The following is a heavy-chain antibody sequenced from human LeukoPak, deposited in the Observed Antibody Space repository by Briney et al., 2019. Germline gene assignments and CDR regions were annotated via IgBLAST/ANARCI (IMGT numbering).Heavy chain of an antibody. CDR1: GYTFTSYD. CDR3: ARRGYSDYGPAPYYYYYYYMDV. D-gene: IGHD5-12*01. Sequence: GASVKVSCKASGYTFTSYDINWVRQATGQGLEWMGWMNPNSGNTGYAQKFQGRVTMTRNTSISIAYMELSSLRSEDTAVYYCARRGYSDYGPAPYYYYYYYMDVWGKGTTVTISS. CDR2: MNPNSGNT. J-gene: IGHJ6*03. V-gene: IGHV1-8*01.